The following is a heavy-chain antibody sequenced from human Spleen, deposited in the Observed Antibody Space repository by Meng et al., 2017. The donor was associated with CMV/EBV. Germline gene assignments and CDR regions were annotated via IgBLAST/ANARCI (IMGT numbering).Heavy chain of an antibody. V-gene: IGHV1-69*05. CDR3: ARSGDMVIRLNEYYFDY. Sequence: SVKVSCKASGYTFTGYYMHWVRQAPGQGLEWMGGIIPIFGTANYAQKFQGRVTITTDESTSTAYMELSSLRSEDTAVYYCARSGDMVIRLNEYYFDYWGQGTLVTVSS. CDR2: IIPIFGTA. CDR1: GYTFTGYY. J-gene: IGHJ4*02. D-gene: IGHD4/OR15-4a*01.